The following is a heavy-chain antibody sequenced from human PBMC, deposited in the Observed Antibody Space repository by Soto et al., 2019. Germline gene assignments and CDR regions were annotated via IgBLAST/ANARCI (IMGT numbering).Heavy chain of an antibody. J-gene: IGHJ4*02. CDR2: IIPNNGKT. Sequence: ASVKVSCKASGYIFTTYGFTWVRQAPGQGLEWMGWIIPNNGKTNYAQKFQGRVTMTTDTFTSTAYMELGSLRSEDTAVYYCARDFTRTAVDTAMVPFDYWGQGTLVTVSS. CDR3: ARDFTRTAVDTAMVPFDY. CDR1: GYIFTTYG. V-gene: IGHV1-18*01. D-gene: IGHD5-18*01.